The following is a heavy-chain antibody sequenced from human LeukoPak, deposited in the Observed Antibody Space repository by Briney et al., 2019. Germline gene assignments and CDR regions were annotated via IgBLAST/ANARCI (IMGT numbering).Heavy chain of an antibody. CDR3: AQRGLDRSTYICYTRSFDY. CDR1: GFTFSSYA. CDR2: ISGSAGST. Sequence: TGGSLRLSCAASGFTFSSYAMSWVRQAPGKGLEWVSAISGSAGSTYYADSVKGRFTISRDNSKNTLYLHMNSLRAEDTAIYYCAQRGLDRSTYICYTRSFDYWGQGTLVTVSS. J-gene: IGHJ4*02. V-gene: IGHV3-23*01. D-gene: IGHD2-2*02.